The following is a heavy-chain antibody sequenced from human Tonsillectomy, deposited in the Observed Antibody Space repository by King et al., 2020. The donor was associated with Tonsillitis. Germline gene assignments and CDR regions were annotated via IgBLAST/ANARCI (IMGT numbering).Heavy chain of an antibody. J-gene: IGHJ4*02. D-gene: IGHD2-2*01. CDR1: GFTFSDHY. Sequence: VQLVQSGGGLVQPGGSLRLSCAASGFTFSDHYMDWVCQAPGKGLEWVGRTRNKANSYTTEYAASVKGRFTISRDDSKNSLYLQMNSLKTEDTAVYYCSRGPYCSITSCYQYFDYWGQGTLVTFSS. CDR2: TRNKANSYTT. CDR3: SRGPYCSITSCYQYFDY. V-gene: IGHV3-72*01.